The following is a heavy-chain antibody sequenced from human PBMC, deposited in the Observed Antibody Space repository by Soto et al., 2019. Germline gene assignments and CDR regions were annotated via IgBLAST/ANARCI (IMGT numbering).Heavy chain of an antibody. J-gene: IGHJ6*02. D-gene: IGHD1-20*01. Sequence: ASVKVSCKASGYTFTSYGISWVRQAPGQGLEWMGWISAYNGNTNYAQKLQGRVTMTTDTSTSTAYMELRSLRSDDTAVYYCARDGNWLDESVYYYYYYGMDVWGQGTTVTVSS. CDR2: ISAYNGNT. V-gene: IGHV1-18*01. CDR1: GYTFTSYG. CDR3: ARDGNWLDESVYYYYYYGMDV.